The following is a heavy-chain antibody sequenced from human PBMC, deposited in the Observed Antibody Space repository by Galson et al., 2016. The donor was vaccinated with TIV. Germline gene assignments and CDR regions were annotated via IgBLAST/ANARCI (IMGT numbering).Heavy chain of an antibody. CDR2: ISRTSDTI. Sequence: SLRLSCAASGFTFDTYSMNWVRQAPGEGLQWVSYISRTSDTIYYADSVKGRFTISRDNAKGSLYLQMNSLRAEDTAMYYCARVDPLLDCSGGTCQYYYYGMDIWGQGTTVTVS. D-gene: IGHD2-15*01. V-gene: IGHV3-48*01. J-gene: IGHJ6*02. CDR3: ARVDPLLDCSGGTCQYYYYGMDI. CDR1: GFTFDTYS.